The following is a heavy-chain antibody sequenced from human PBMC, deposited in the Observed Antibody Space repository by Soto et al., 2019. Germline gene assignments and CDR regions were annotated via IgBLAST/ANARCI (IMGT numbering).Heavy chain of an antibody. CDR2: ISWNSGSI. J-gene: IGHJ6*02. Sequence: LRLSCAASGFTFDDYAMHWVRQAPGKGLEWVSGISWNSGSIGYADSVKGRFTISRDNAKNSLYLQMNSLRAEDTALYYCAKAIYYYGMDVWGQGTTVTVSS. V-gene: IGHV3-9*01. CDR1: GFTFDDYA. CDR3: AKAIYYYGMDV.